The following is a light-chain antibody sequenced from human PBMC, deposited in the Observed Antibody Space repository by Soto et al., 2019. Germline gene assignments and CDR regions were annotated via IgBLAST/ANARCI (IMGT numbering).Light chain of an antibody. CDR1: QTVTDSY. J-gene: IGKJ1*01. CDR3: QQYYGTLWT. Sequence: IVLTQSPGTLSLSPGESATLSCRASQTVTDSYLAWYQQTPGQAPRLLIYGTSNRAAGVPNRFRGAGSGTDFTLTISRLEPEDFAVYYCQQYYGTLWTFGQGTKVEIK. CDR2: GTS. V-gene: IGKV3-20*01.